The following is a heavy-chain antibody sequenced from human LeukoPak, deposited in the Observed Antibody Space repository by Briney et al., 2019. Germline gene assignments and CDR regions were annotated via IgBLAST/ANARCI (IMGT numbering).Heavy chain of an antibody. Sequence: PSETLSLTCTVSGGSISSYYWSWVRQPPGKGPEWIGYVHYSGTTNYNPSLKSRVTISVDTSKNQFSLKLSSVTAADTAVYYCASSVGDYVSLDYWGQGTLVTVSS. CDR1: GGSISSYY. J-gene: IGHJ4*02. D-gene: IGHD4-17*01. CDR3: ASSVGDYVSLDY. CDR2: VHYSGTT. V-gene: IGHV4-59*08.